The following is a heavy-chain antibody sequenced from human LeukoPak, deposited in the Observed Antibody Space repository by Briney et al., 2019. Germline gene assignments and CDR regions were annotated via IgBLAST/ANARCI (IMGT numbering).Heavy chain of an antibody. CDR2: TYYRSQWLN. CDR1: GASVASDSAA. D-gene: IGHD3-16*01. J-gene: IGHJ4*02. CDR3: ARGSGYYDTGSFSFVDN. V-gene: IGHV6-1*01. Sequence: SRTLSVTCAISGASVASDSAAWNWIRQTPSRGLEWLGRTYYRSQWLNDYAVAVKTRITIKADTSRNQFSLELNSVTPEDTGVYYCARGSGYYDTGSFSFVDNWGQGTLVTVSS.